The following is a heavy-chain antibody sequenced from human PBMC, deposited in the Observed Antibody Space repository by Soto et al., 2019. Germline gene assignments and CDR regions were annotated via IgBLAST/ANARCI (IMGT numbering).Heavy chain of an antibody. CDR3: ARDSHSSSWYGQGRSFDY. J-gene: IGHJ4*02. Sequence: QVQLVESGGGVVQPGRSLRLSCAASGFTFSSYGMHWVRQAPGKGLERVAGIRYDGSNKYYADSVKGRFTISRDNSTNTLYLQMNSRRAEDTAVYYCARDSHSSSWYGQGRSFDYWGQGTLVTVSS. D-gene: IGHD6-13*01. CDR2: IRYDGSNK. V-gene: IGHV3-33*01. CDR1: GFTFSSYG.